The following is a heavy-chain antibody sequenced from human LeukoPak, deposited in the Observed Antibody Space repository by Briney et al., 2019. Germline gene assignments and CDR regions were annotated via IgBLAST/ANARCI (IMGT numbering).Heavy chain of an antibody. Sequence: GASVKVSCKASGGTFSSYAISWVRQAPGQGLEWMGGIIPIFGTANYAQKFQGRVTITADESTSTAYMELSSLRSEDTAVHYCARDLGWFGELFGWFDPWGQGTLVTVSS. J-gene: IGHJ5*02. D-gene: IGHD3-10*01. CDR1: GGTFSSYA. CDR2: IIPIFGTA. CDR3: ARDLGWFGELFGWFDP. V-gene: IGHV1-69*13.